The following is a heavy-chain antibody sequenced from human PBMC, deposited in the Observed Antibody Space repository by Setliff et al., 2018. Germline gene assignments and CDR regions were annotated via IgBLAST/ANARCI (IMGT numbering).Heavy chain of an antibody. D-gene: IGHD2-2*01. CDR2: IVVGSGNT. Sequence: SVKVSCKASGFTFTSSAVQWVRQARGQRLEWIGWIVVGSGNTNYAQKFQERVTITRDMSTSTAYMELSSLRSEDTAVYYCAAEGRVGVPAANYYYYGMDVWGQGTTVTVSS. V-gene: IGHV1-58*01. J-gene: IGHJ6*02. CDR1: GFTFTSSA. CDR3: AAEGRVGVPAANYYYYGMDV.